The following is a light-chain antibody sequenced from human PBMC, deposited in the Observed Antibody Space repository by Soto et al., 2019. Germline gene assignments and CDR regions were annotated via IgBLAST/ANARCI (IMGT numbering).Light chain of an antibody. CDR3: QQFNSYPLT. J-gene: IGKJ4*01. V-gene: IGKV1-9*01. CDR1: QVISTY. Sequence: DIQLTQSPSFLSASVGDRVTITCRASQVISTYLVWYQQKPGRAPKLLIYEASILQSGVPPRFSGSGSGTEFTLRISSXQPEDSATYYCQQFNSYPLTFGGGTKVDIK. CDR2: EAS.